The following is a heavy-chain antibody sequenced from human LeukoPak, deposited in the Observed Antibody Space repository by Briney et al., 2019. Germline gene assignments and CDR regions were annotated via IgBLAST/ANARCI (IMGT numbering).Heavy chain of an antibody. CDR3: AKLVLRYFDWLMDY. CDR2: IRYDGSNE. D-gene: IGHD3-9*01. J-gene: IGHJ4*02. CDR1: GFTFSSYG. V-gene: IGHV3-30*02. Sequence: GGSLRLSCAASGFTFSSYGMHWVRQAPGKGLEWVAFIRYDGSNEYYADSVKGRFTISRDNSKNTLYLQMNSLRAEDTAVYYCAKLVLRYFDWLMDYWGQGTLVTVSS.